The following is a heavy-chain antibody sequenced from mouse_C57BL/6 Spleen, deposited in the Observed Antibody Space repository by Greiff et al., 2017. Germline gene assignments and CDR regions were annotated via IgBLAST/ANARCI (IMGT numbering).Heavy chain of an antibody. CDR1: GYAFSSYW. Sequence: VQLVESGAELVKPGASVKISCKASGYAFSSYWMNWVKQRPGKGLEWIGQIYPGDGDTNYNGKFKGKATLTADKSSSTAYMQLSSLTSEDSAVYFCARGWGNFEILFAYWGQGTLVTVSA. D-gene: IGHD2-1*01. CDR3: ARGWGNFEILFAY. V-gene: IGHV1-80*01. CDR2: IYPGDGDT. J-gene: IGHJ3*01.